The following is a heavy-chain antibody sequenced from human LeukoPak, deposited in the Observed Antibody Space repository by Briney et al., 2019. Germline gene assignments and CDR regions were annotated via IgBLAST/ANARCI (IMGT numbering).Heavy chain of an antibody. Sequence: ASVKVSCRASGFTFTSSAVQWVRQARGQRLEWIGWIVVGSGNTNYAQKFQERVTITRDMSTSTAYMELSSLRSEDTAVYYCAAGIHDYGDYTFGYWGQGTLVTVSS. CDR1: GFTFTSSA. J-gene: IGHJ4*02. V-gene: IGHV1-58*01. CDR3: AAGIHDYGDYTFGY. CDR2: IVVGSGNT. D-gene: IGHD4-17*01.